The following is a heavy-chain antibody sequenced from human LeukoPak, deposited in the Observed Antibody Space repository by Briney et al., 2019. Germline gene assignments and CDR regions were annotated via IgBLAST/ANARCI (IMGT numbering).Heavy chain of an antibody. Sequence: PVGSLRLPCAASGFTLSSYSMNWVRQAPGKGLEWGSDISSSSSTIYYADSVKGRFTISRDNAKNSLYLQMNSLRAEDTAVYYCARDRATYSSSSWGLFDYWGQGTLVTVSS. J-gene: IGHJ4*02. V-gene: IGHV3-48*04. CDR1: GFTLSSYS. D-gene: IGHD6-6*01. CDR3: ARDRATYSSSSWGLFDY. CDR2: ISSSSSTI.